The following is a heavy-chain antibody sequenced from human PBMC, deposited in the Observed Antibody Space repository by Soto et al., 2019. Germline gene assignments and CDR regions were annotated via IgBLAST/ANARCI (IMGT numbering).Heavy chain of an antibody. J-gene: IGHJ6*02. D-gene: IGHD3-3*01. CDR2: ISYDGSNK. V-gene: IGHV3-30-3*01. CDR1: GFTFSSYA. Sequence: GESLKISCAASGFTFSSYAMHWVHQAPGKGLEWVAVISYDGSNKYYADSVKGRFTISRDNSKNTLYLQMNSLRAEDTAVYYCASPRSRSYYYYGMDVWGQGTTVTVSS. CDR3: ASPRSRSYYYYGMDV.